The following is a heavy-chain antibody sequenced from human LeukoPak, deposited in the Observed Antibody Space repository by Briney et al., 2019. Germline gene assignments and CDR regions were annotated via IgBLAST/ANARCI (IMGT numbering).Heavy chain of an antibody. J-gene: IGHJ3*01. CDR1: GFTFSSYG. V-gene: IGHV3-30*19. D-gene: IGHD3-10*01. CDR2: ISYDGIKK. Sequence: PGRSLRLSCAASGFTFSSYGMHWVRQAPGKGLEWVALISYDGIKKYTADSVKGRFTMSRDNSKNTLYLQMNTLRVEDTAVYYCAKAAMVRGVAPSDDSSDLWGQGTLVTVSS. CDR3: AKAAMVRGVAPSDDSSDL.